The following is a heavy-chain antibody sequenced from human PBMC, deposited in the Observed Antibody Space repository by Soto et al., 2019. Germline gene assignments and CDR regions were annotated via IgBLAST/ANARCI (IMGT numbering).Heavy chain of an antibody. V-gene: IGHV4-34*01. CDR2: INHSGST. J-gene: IGHJ5*02. CDR3: ARGRYTIFGVVIILSWFDP. CDR1: GGSISSYY. Sequence: PSETLSLTCTVSGGSISSYYWSWIRQPPGKGLEWIGEINHSGSTNYNPSLKSRVTISVDTSKNQFSLKLSSVTAADTAVYYCARGRYTIFGVVIILSWFDPWGQGTLVTVSS. D-gene: IGHD3-3*01.